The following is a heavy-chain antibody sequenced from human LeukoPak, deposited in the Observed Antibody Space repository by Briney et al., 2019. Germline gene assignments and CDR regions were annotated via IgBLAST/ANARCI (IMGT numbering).Heavy chain of an antibody. CDR3: VSFYETD. V-gene: IGHV3-74*01. CDR1: GNYW. CDR2: INGDGSWT. J-gene: IGHJ4*02. D-gene: IGHD2-2*01. Sequence: GGSLRLSCAASGNYWMHWVRQAPGKGLVWVSHINGDGSWTTYADSVKGRFTISKDNAKNTVYLQMNNLRAEDTAVYYCVSFYETDWGRGTLVTVSS.